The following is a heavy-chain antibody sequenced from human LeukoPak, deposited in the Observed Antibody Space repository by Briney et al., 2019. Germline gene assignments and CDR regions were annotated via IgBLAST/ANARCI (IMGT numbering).Heavy chain of an antibody. CDR2: IKQEGGEK. V-gene: IGHV3-7*01. D-gene: IGHD2-21*02. J-gene: IGHJ4*02. CDR1: GFTFSSYW. Sequence: GGSLRLSCVASGFTFSSYWMSWVRQAPGKGLGWVANIKQEGGEKNYVDSVKGRFTISRDNAKNSLYLQMDSLRAEDTAVYYCARHLVTSTVDYWGQGTLVTVSS. CDR3: ARHLVTSTVDY.